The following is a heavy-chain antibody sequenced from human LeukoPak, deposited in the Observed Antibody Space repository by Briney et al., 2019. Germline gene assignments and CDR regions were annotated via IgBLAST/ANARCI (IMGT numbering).Heavy chain of an antibody. J-gene: IGHJ4*02. Sequence: PGGSLRLSCAASGFTLSSYAMSWVRQAPGKGLEWVSAISDSGNTYHADSVKGRFTISRDNSKNTLYLQMNSLRAEDTAVYYCARDSSYYDTSDYFDYWGQGTLVTVSS. CDR2: ISDSGNT. CDR3: ARDSSYYDTSDYFDY. V-gene: IGHV3-23*01. D-gene: IGHD3-22*01. CDR1: GFTLSSYA.